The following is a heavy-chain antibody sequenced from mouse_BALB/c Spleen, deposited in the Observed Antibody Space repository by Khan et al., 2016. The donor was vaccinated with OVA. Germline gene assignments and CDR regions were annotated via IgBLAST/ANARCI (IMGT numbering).Heavy chain of an antibody. CDR1: GFSLTSYG. Sequence: QVQLKEAGPGLVAPSQSLSITCTVSGFSLTSYGVHWVRQPPGKGLEWLGVIWAGGSTNYNSALMSRLSISKDNSTSQVFLNMNSLQTDYTAMYYCARLEDIWGQGTTLTVSS. V-gene: IGHV2-9*02. D-gene: IGHD1-3*01. CDR2: IWAGGST. CDR3: ARLEDI. J-gene: IGHJ2*01.